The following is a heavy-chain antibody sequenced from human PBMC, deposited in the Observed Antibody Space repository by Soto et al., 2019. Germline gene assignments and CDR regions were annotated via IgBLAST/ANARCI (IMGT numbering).Heavy chain of an antibody. J-gene: IGHJ4*02. CDR1: GFTFSSYA. V-gene: IGHV3-23*01. CDR3: AKTPTVTTIFLLDY. Sequence: QSGGSLRLSCAASGFTFSSYAMSWVRQAPGKGLEWVSAISGSGGSTYYADSVKGRFTISRDNSKNTLYLQMNSLRAEDTAVYYCAKTPTVTTIFLLDYWGQGTLVTVSS. D-gene: IGHD4-17*01. CDR2: ISGSGGST.